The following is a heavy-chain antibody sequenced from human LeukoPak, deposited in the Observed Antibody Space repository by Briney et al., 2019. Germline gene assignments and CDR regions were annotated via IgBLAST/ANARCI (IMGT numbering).Heavy chain of an antibody. Sequence: SSETLSLTCTVSGGSISSYYWSWIRQPPGKGLEWIGYVFSSGSTTYNPSLKSRVTISVDTSKNQFSLELSSVTAADTAMYYCTRRRRDGYNFDLWGQGTLVTVSS. J-gene: IGHJ4*02. D-gene: IGHD5-24*01. CDR2: VFSSGST. CDR3: TRRRRDGYNFDL. V-gene: IGHV4-59*01. CDR1: GGSISSYY.